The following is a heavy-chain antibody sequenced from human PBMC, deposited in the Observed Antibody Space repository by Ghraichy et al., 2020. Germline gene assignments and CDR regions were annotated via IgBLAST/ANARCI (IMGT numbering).Heavy chain of an antibody. D-gene: IGHD5-12*01. J-gene: IGHJ6*02. CDR1: GYTFTSYA. CDR3: AKTMCSGYDCDYYYGMDV. V-gene: IGHV1-3*01. Sequence: KVSCKASGYTFTSYAMHWVRQAPGQRLEWMGWINAGNGNTKYSQKFQGRVTITRDTSASTAYMELSSLRSEDTAVYYCAKTMCSGYDCDYYYGMDVWGQGTTVTVSS. CDR2: INAGNGNT.